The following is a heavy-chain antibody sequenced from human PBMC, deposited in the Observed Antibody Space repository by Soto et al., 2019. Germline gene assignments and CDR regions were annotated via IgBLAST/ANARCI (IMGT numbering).Heavy chain of an antibody. Sequence: SVKVECKTSGGAFTNSALSWVRQAPGQGLEWLGGIIPIFGTADYAQKFQGRVTITADEPTSTVHMELSSLRSDDTAVFFWGGGWKGGEIGETYYYVRTAWPQGPRFTVSS. CDR3: GGGWKGGEIGETYYYVRTA. CDR2: IIPIFGTA. CDR1: GGAFTNSA. V-gene: IGHV1-69*01. D-gene: IGHD3-16*01. J-gene: IGHJ6*02.